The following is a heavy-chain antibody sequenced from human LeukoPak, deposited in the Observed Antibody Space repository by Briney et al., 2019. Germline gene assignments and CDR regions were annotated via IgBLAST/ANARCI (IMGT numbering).Heavy chain of an antibody. Sequence: PGRSLRLSCAASGFTFSSYGMHWVRQAPGKGLEWVAVISYDGSNKYYADSVKGRFTISRDNSKNTLYLQMNGLRAEDTAVYYCARVATYYDFWSLGYWGQGTLVTVSS. V-gene: IGHV3-30*03. CDR1: GFTFSSYG. D-gene: IGHD3-3*01. J-gene: IGHJ4*02. CDR2: ISYDGSNK. CDR3: ARVATYYDFWSLGY.